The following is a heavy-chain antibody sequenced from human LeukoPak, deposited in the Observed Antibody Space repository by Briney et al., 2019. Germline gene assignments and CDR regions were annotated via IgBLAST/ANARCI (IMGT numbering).Heavy chain of an antibody. Sequence: GASVKVSCKASGYTFTSYAMNWVRQAPGQGLEWMGWINTNTGNPTYAQGFTGRFVFSLDTSVSTAYLQVSSLKAEDTAVYYCATGDWFDAFDIWGQGTMVTVSS. J-gene: IGHJ3*02. V-gene: IGHV7-4-1*02. CDR2: INTNTGNP. CDR3: ATGDWFDAFDI. D-gene: IGHD3-9*01. CDR1: GYTFTSYA.